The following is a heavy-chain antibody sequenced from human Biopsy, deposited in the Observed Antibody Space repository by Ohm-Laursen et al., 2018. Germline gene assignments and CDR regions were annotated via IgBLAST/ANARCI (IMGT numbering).Heavy chain of an antibody. CDR1: GGSVSSNTNY. CDR3: ARHPTGFWFDP. Sequence: SDTLSLTCIVSGGSVSSNTNYWAWIRQPPGKGLEWIGSIFYSGIIYYNPSLKSRVSISVDTSKKQFPLNLNSVTAADTAVYYCARHPTGFWFDPWGQGTLVIVSS. V-gene: IGHV4-39*01. J-gene: IGHJ5*02. CDR2: IFYSGII.